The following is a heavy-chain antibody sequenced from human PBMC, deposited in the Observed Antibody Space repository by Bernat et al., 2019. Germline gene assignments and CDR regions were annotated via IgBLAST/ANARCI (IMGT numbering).Heavy chain of an antibody. CDR3: ARQASYSFDP. CDR1: GFPFSTYW. CDR2: IDRDGIST. D-gene: IGHD3-10*01. Sequence: EVQLVESGGGLAQPGGSLRLSCAASGFPFSTYWMHWVRQTPGKGLVWVSRIDRDGISTNYADSVKGRFTISRDNAKNTVYLQMSSLRVEDTAVYYCARQASYSFDPWGQGTLVTVSS. V-gene: IGHV3-74*01. J-gene: IGHJ5*02.